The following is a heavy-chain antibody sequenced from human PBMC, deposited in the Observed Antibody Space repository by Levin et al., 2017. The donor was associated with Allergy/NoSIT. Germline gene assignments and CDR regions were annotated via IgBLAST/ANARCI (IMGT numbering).Heavy chain of an antibody. Sequence: GESLKISCAASGFTFSNYAMHWVRQAPGKGLEWVAFISYDGSDKSYAESVKGRFTISRDDSKNTLYLQMNSLRAEDTASYYCANEGPGRHFDYWGKGTLVAVSS. J-gene: IGHJ4*02. D-gene: IGHD1-14*01. CDR3: ANEGPGRHFDY. V-gene: IGHV3-30*18. CDR1: GFTFSNYA. CDR2: ISYDGSDK.